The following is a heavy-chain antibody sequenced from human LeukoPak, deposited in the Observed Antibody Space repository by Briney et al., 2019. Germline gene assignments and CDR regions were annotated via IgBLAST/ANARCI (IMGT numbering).Heavy chain of an antibody. J-gene: IGHJ4*02. Sequence: SETLFLTCAASGDSFIGYFWTWIRQAPGKGLEWIGDINHSGRTNYNPSLQRRVSISVDTSKNQFSLNVTSVTGADTAVYYCARTSGFFDSSGFYQQNPYYFQYWGQGVLVTVSS. D-gene: IGHD3-22*01. V-gene: IGHV4-34*01. CDR3: ARTSGFFDSSGFYQQNPYYFQY. CDR1: GDSFIGYF. CDR2: INHSGRT.